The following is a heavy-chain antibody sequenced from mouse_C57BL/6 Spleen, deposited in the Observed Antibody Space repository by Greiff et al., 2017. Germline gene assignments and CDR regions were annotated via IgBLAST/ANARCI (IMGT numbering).Heavy chain of an antibody. D-gene: IGHD2-10*02. CDR2: IWSGGST. V-gene: IGHV2-2*01. CDR1: GFSLTSYG. Sequence: QVHVKQSGPGLVQPSQSLSITCTVSGFSLTSYGVHWVRQSPGKGLEWLGVIWSGGSTDYNAAVISRLSISKDNSKSQVFCKMNSLQADDTAIYYCARKYGNQYDYARDYWGQGTSGTVSS. CDR3: ARKYGNQYDYARDY. J-gene: IGHJ4*01.